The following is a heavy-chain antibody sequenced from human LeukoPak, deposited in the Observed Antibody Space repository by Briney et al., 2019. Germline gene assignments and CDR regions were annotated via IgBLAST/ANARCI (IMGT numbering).Heavy chain of an antibody. CDR1: GGSISSYY. D-gene: IGHD2-2*02. CDR3: ARDRDIVVVPAAIPGAFDI. CDR2: IYYSGST. J-gene: IGHJ3*02. Sequence: SETLSLTCTVSGGSISSYYWSWIRQPPGKGLEWIGYIYYSGSTNYNPSLKSRVTISVDTSKNQFSLKLSSVTAADTAVYYCARDRDIVVVPAAIPGAFDIWGQGTMVTVSS. V-gene: IGHV4-59*12.